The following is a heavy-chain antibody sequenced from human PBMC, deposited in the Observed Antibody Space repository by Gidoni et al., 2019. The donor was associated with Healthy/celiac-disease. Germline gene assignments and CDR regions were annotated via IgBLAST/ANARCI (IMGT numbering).Heavy chain of an antibody. CDR3: ARRTYYDFWSGYYYFDY. Sequence: QVQLQQWGAGLLKPSETLSLTCTVSGGSISSSSYYWGWIRQPPGKGLEWIGSIYYSGSTCYNPSLKSRVTISVDTSKNQCSLKLSSVTAADTAVYYCARRTYYDFWSGYYYFDYWGQGTLVTVSS. CDR1: GGSISSSSYY. D-gene: IGHD3-3*01. J-gene: IGHJ4*02. V-gene: IGHV4-39*01. CDR2: IYYSGST.